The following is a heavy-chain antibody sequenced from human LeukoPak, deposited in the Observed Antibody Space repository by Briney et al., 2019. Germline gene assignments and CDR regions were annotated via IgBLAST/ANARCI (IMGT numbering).Heavy chain of an antibody. J-gene: IGHJ4*02. CDR3: ARVRGYCSGGSCFPPDY. CDR2: IKYDGSAT. CDR1: GFTFINYW. V-gene: IGHV3-7*03. D-gene: IGHD2-15*01. Sequence: GGSLRLSCAASGFTFINYWMTWVRQAPGKGLEWVANIKYDGSATYYVDSVKGRFTISRDNAKDSLFLEMNSLRAEDTAVYYCARVRGYCSGGSCFPPDYWGQGTLVTASS.